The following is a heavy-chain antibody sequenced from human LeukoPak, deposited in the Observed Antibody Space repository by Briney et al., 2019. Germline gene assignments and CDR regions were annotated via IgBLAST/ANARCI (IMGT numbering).Heavy chain of an antibody. J-gene: IGHJ4*02. CDR1: GYTFTGYY. V-gene: IGHV1-2*02. CDR2: INPNSGGT. D-gene: IGHD3-9*01. Sequence: GASVKVSCKASGYTFTGYYMHWVRQAPGQGLEWMGWINPNSGGTNYAQKLQGRVTMTTDTSTSTAYMELRSLRSDDTAVYYCARDRSTGVYDILTGYYSTFDYWGQGTLVTVSS. CDR3: ARDRSTGVYDILTGYYSTFDY.